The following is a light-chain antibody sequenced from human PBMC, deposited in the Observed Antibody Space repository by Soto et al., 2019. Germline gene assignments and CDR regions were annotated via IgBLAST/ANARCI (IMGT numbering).Light chain of an antibody. V-gene: IGKV3-20*01. CDR2: GAS. CDR3: QHYGVSPRT. J-gene: IGKJ1*01. Sequence: EIVLTQSPGTLSLSPGESGTLSCRASQSLGTNFLAWFQQKPGQAPRLLIYGASTRATGIPDRFSGSGSGTDFTLTITRLEPEDSAVYYCQHYGVSPRTFGKGAKVQIK. CDR1: QSLGTNF.